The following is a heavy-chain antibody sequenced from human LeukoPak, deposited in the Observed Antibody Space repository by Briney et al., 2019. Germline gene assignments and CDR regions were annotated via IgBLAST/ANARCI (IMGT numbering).Heavy chain of an antibody. J-gene: IGHJ4*02. Sequence: PSETLSLTCTVSGGSISSDYWSWIRQPPGKGLEWIGYIHYSGSANYNPSLKSRVTMSVDTSKNRFSLKLSSVTAADTAVYYCARGAFITYYDFWSGYYKGGLFDYWGQGTLVTVSS. CDR1: GGSISSDY. V-gene: IGHV4-59*12. D-gene: IGHD3-3*01. CDR3: ARGAFITYYDFWSGYYKGGLFDY. CDR2: IHYSGSA.